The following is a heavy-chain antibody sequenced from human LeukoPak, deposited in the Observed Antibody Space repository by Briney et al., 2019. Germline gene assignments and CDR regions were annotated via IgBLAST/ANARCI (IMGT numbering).Heavy chain of an antibody. V-gene: IGHV4-34*01. CDR3: AREPSGYCSSTSCQSRYMDV. Sequence: PSETLSLTCAVYGGSFSGYYWSWIRQPPGKGLEWIGEINHSGSTNYNPSLKSRVAISVDTSKNQFSLKLSSVTAADTAVYYCAREPSGYCSSTSCQSRYMDVWGKGTTVTVSS. J-gene: IGHJ6*03. D-gene: IGHD2-2*01. CDR1: GGSFSGYY. CDR2: INHSGST.